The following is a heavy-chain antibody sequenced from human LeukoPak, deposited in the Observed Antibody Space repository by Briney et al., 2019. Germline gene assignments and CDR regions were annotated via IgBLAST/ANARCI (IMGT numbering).Heavy chain of an antibody. CDR1: GFPLSTYA. CDR3: VRSLDY. Sequence: GGSLRLPCAASGFPLSTYAMNWVRQAPGKGLEWVSVITGSGGFTQYADSVKGRFTISRDNSKNTVYLQMNSLRVEDTALYYCVRSLDYWGQGTLVTVSS. CDR2: ITGSGGFT. J-gene: IGHJ4*02. V-gene: IGHV3-23*01.